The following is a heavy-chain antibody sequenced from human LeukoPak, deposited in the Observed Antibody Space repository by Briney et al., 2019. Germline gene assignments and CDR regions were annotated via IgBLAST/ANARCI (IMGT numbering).Heavy chain of an antibody. Sequence: PSETLSLTCTVSGGSMSSYYWSWIRQPPGKGLEWIGYIYYSGSTKYNPSLKSRVTISVDASKNQFSLKLSSVTAADTAVYYCARASGGYAESSFDYWGQGTLVTVSS. CDR3: ARASGGYAESSFDY. V-gene: IGHV4-59*08. J-gene: IGHJ4*02. CDR2: IYYSGST. D-gene: IGHD5-12*01. CDR1: GGSMSSYY.